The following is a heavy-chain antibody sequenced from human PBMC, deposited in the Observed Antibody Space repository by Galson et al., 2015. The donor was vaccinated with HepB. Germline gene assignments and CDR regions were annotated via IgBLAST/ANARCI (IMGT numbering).Heavy chain of an antibody. D-gene: IGHD2-2*01. J-gene: IGHJ4*02. CDR2: ISSSSSYI. CDR1: GFTFSSYS. V-gene: IGHV3-21*01. Sequence: SLRLSGAASGFTFSSYSMNWVRQAPGKGLGWVSSISSSSSYIYYADSVKGRFTISRDNAKNSLYLQMNSLRAEDTAVYYCARDSAPGSVVVPAAPSRYWGPGTLVTVSS. CDR3: ARDSAPGSVVVPAAPSRY.